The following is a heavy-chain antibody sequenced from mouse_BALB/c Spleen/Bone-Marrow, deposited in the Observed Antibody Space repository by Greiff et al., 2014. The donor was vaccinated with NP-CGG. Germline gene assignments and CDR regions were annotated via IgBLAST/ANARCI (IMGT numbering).Heavy chain of an antibody. J-gene: IGHJ2*01. CDR1: GYSITSGYY. Sequence: VQLQQSGPGLVKPSQSLSLTCSVTGYSITSGYYWNWIRQFPGNKLEWMGYISYDGSNNYNPSLKNRISITRDTSKNQFFLKFNSVTTEDTATYYFASGYDFFDYWGQGTTLTVSS. V-gene: IGHV3-6*02. CDR3: ASGYDFFDY. D-gene: IGHD2-2*01. CDR2: ISYDGSN.